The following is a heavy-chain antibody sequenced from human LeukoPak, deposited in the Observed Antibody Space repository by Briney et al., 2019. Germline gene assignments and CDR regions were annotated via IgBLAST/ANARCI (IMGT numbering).Heavy chain of an antibody. J-gene: IGHJ4*02. CDR1: GGSISSYY. Sequence: SETLSLTCTVSGGSISSYYWSWIRQPAGKGLEWIGRIYTSGSTNYSPSLKSRVTMSVDTSKNEFSLKLNSVTAADTAAYYCARESTVAGTARYLDYWGQGTLVTVSS. D-gene: IGHD6-13*01. V-gene: IGHV4-4*07. CDR3: ARESTVAGTARYLDY. CDR2: IYTSGST.